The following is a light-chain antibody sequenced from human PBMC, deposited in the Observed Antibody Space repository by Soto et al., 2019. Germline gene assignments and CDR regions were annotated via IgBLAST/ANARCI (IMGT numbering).Light chain of an antibody. CDR2: HAS. V-gene: IGKV3-15*01. CDR1: QSVSSD. Sequence: EIVMTQSPATLSVSPGERATLSCRASQSVSSDLVWYQQKPGQAPRLLIFHASTRATGIPARFSGSGSGTDFTLTISRLEPEDFAVFFCQQYGTSEIIFGQGTRLEIK. J-gene: IGKJ5*01. CDR3: QQYGTSEII.